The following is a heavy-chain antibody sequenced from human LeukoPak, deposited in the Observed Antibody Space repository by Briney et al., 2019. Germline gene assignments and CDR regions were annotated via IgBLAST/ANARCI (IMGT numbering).Heavy chain of an antibody. D-gene: IGHD3-3*01. V-gene: IGHV3-53*01. CDR2: IYSGGST. CDR3: AKDYYDFWSGYSYYFDY. Sequence: GGSLRLSCSPSGFTFSRYWMSWVRQAPGKGLEWVSVIYSGGSTYYADSVKGRFTISRDNSKNTLYLQMNSLRAEDTAVYYCAKDYYDFWSGYSYYFDYWGQGTLVTVSS. J-gene: IGHJ4*02. CDR1: GFTFSRYW.